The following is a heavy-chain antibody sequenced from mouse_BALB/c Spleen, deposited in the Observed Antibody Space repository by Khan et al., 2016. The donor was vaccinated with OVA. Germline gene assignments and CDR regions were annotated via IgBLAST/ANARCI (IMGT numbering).Heavy chain of an antibody. Sequence: EVELVESGPDLVKPSQSLSLTCNVTGYSITSGYNWHWIRQFPGNKLDWMGYVHYSGSTSYNQSLKSRITITRDTSKNQFFLQLNSVTTEDTATYCGAWGFLTYWGQGTLVTVSA. V-gene: IGHV3-1*02. CDR1: GYSITSGYN. J-gene: IGHJ3*01. CDR3: AWGFLTY. CDR2: VHYSGST.